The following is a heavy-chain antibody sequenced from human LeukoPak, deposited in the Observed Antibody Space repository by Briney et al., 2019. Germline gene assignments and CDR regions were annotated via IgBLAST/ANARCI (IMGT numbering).Heavy chain of an antibody. J-gene: IGHJ4*02. V-gene: IGHV4-34*01. Sequence: SETLSLTCTVSGGSISSYYWSWIRQPPGKGLEWIGEINHSGSTNYNPSLKSRVTISVDTSKNQFSLKLSSVTAADTAVYYCARSIRNYYGSGHPFDYWGQGTLVTVSS. CDR3: ARSIRNYYGSGHPFDY. CDR2: INHSGST. CDR1: GGSISSYY. D-gene: IGHD3-10*01.